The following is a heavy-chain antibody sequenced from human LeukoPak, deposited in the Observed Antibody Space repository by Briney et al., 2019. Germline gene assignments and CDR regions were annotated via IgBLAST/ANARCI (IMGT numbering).Heavy chain of an antibody. CDR2: FSGSGSNT. D-gene: IGHD1-26*01. V-gene: IGHV3-23*01. J-gene: IGHJ4*02. CDR1: GFTFSIYA. Sequence: GGSLRLSCAASGFTFSIYAMSWVRQAPGKGLEWVSAFSGSGSNTYYADSVKGRFTVSRDDSKNTLYLQMNSLRAEDTAVYYCAKEGVGATTRGSYFDYWGQGTLATVSS. CDR3: AKEGVGATTRGSYFDY.